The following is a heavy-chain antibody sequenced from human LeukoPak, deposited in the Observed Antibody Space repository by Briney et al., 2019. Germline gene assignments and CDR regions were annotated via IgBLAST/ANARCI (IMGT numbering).Heavy chain of an antibody. CDR1: GFTFSSFW. J-gene: IGHJ3*02. Sequence: GGSLRLSCAASGFTFSSFWMSWVRQAPGKGLEWVANIKQDGSEKYYMDSVKGRFTISRDNAKNSLYLQMNSLRAEDTAVYYCAKVRGASRPRDAFDIWGQGTMVTVSS. CDR3: AKVRGASRPRDAFDI. CDR2: IKQDGSEK. V-gene: IGHV3-7*03. D-gene: IGHD1-26*01.